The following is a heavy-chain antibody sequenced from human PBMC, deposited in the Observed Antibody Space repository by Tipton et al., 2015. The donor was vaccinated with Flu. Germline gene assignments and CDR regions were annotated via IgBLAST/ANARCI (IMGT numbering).Heavy chain of an antibody. D-gene: IGHD6-6*01. CDR3: ARTSWQLGQGGWFDP. CDR2: IYYSGST. J-gene: IGHJ5*02. Sequence: TLSLTCTVSGGSISSYYWSWIRQPPGKGLEWIGYIYYSGSTNYNPSLKSRVTISVDTSKNQFSLKLSSVTAADTAVYYCARTSWQLGQGGWFDPWGQGTLVTVSS. V-gene: IGHV4-59*01. CDR1: GGSISSYY.